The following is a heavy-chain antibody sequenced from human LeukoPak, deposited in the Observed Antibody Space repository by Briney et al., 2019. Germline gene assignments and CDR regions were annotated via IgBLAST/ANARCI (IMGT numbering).Heavy chain of an antibody. D-gene: IGHD3-9*01. CDR1: GFTFSNYY. J-gene: IGHJ2*01. V-gene: IGHV3-21*04. CDR3: ARQYSDILTGYHRGELYWYFDL. Sequence: GGSLRLSCAASGFTFSNYYMNWVRQAPGKGLEWVSSISSTSTYIYYADSVKGRFTISRDNAKNSLYLQMNSLRAEDTAVYYCARQYSDILTGYHRGELYWYFDLWGRGTLVTVSS. CDR2: ISSTSTYI.